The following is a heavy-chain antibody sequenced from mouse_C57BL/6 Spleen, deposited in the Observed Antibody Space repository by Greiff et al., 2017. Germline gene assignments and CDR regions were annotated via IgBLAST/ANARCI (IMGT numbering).Heavy chain of an antibody. J-gene: IGHJ4*01. CDR3: ARNYYGSRDAMDY. D-gene: IGHD1-1*01. CDR2: IYPNSGST. CDR1: GYTFTSYW. Sequence: QVQLKQPGAELVKPGASVKLSCKASGYTFTSYWMHWVKQRPGQGLEWIGMIYPNSGSTNYNEKFKSKATLTVDKSSSTAYMQLSSLTSEDSAVYYCARNYYGSRDAMDYWGQGTSVTVSS. V-gene: IGHV1-64*01.